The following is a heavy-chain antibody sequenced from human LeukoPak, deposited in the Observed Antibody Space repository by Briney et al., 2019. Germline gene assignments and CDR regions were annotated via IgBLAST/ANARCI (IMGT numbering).Heavy chain of an antibody. CDR2: ISYDGSNK. V-gene: IGHV3-30-3*01. J-gene: IGHJ3*02. Sequence: GGSLRLSCAASGFTFTNYNMHWVRQAPGKGLEWVAVISYDGSNKYYADSVKGRFTISRDNSKNTLYLQMNSLRAEDTAVYYCARDRGTGSGWYLGDAFDIWGQGTMVTVSS. CDR1: GFTFTNYN. CDR3: ARDRGTGSGWYLGDAFDI. D-gene: IGHD6-19*01.